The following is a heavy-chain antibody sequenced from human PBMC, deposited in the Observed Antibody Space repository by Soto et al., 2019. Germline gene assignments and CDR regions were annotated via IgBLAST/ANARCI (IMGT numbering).Heavy chain of an antibody. Sequence: QVHLVQSGAEVKKPGASVKVSCKASGYTFTSYYISWVRQAPGQGLEWMGWIRTYDANTNYAQKVQGRVTMTTDTATSTAYMELRSLRSADTAVYYCATSTGDYYYGMDVWGQGTTVTVSS. J-gene: IGHJ6*02. CDR3: ATSTGDYYYGMDV. CDR1: GYTFTSYY. D-gene: IGHD2-2*01. V-gene: IGHV1-18*01. CDR2: IRTYDANT.